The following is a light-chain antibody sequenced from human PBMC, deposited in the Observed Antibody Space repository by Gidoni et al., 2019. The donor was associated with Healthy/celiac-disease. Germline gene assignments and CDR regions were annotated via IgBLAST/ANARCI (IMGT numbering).Light chain of an antibody. Sequence: DIVMNQSQLSLPVTPGEPASISCRSSQSLLHSNGYNYLDWYLQKPGQSPQLLIYLGSNRASGVPDRFSGSGSGTDFTLKISRVEAEDVGVYYCMQALQTVFGQGTRLEIK. CDR1: QSLLHSNGYNY. J-gene: IGKJ5*01. CDR3: MQALQTV. V-gene: IGKV2-28*01. CDR2: LGS.